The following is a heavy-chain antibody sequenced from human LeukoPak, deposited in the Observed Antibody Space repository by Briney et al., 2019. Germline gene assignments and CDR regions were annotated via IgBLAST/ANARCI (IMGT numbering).Heavy chain of an antibody. CDR1: GGSISSGGYY. J-gene: IGHJ4*02. CDR3: ARPDSYGSNWPFDY. V-gene: IGHV4-31*03. Sequence: SQTLSLTCTVSGGSISSGGYYWSWIRQHPGMGLEWIGYIYYSGSTYYNPSLKSRVTISVDTSKNQFSLKLSSVTAADTAVYYCARPDSYGSNWPFDYWGQGTLVTVSS. CDR2: IYYSGST. D-gene: IGHD5-18*01.